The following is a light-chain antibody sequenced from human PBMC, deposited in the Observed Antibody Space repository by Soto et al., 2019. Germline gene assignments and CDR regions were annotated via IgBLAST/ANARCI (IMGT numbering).Light chain of an antibody. CDR3: TAWDDSLNGVL. Sequence: QSVLTQPPSASGTHGQRVTISCSGSSSNIGSNTVNWFQKFPGTAPKLLIYSSILRPSGVPDRFSGSKSGTSASLAISGLQSEDEADYYCTAWDDSLNGVLFGGGTKLTVL. CDR2: SSI. V-gene: IGLV1-44*01. J-gene: IGLJ2*01. CDR1: SSNIGSNT.